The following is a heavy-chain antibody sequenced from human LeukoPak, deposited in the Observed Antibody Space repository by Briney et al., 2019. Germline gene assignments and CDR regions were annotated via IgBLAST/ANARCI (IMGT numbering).Heavy chain of an antibody. CDR3: ARSPFDSHCSGGSCYSEFDY. CDR2: IIPIFGTA. Sequence: GASVKVSCKASGYTFTSYGISWVRQAPGQGLEWMGGIIPIFGTANYAQKFQGRVTITADESTSTAYMELSSLRSEDTAVYYCARSPFDSHCSGGSCYSEFDYWGQGTLVTVSS. J-gene: IGHJ4*02. V-gene: IGHV1-69*13. CDR1: GYTFTSYG. D-gene: IGHD2-15*01.